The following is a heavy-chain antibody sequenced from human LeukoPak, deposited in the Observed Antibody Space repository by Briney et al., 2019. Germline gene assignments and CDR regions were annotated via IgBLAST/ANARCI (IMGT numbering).Heavy chain of an antibody. V-gene: IGHV3-23*01. J-gene: IGHJ4*02. Sequence: QPGGSLRLSCAASGFTVSSNYMSWVRQAPGKGLEWVSGISGSGGSTYYADSVKGRFTISRDNSKNTLYLQMNSLRAEDTAVYYCANHISTVTKAYFDYWGQGTLVTVSS. CDR3: ANHISTVTKAYFDY. D-gene: IGHD4-17*01. CDR2: ISGSGGST. CDR1: GFTVSSNY.